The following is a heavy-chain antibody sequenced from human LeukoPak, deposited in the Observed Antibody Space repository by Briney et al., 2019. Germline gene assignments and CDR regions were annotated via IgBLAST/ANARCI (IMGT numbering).Heavy chain of an antibody. V-gene: IGHV7-4-1*02. CDR3: ARDLNYYDSSGIDY. D-gene: IGHD3-22*01. Sequence: ASVKVSCKASGYTFTGYYMHWVRQAPGQGLEWMGWINTNTGNPTYAQGFTGRFVFSLDTSVSTAYLQISSLKAEDTAVYYCARDLNYYDSSGIDYWGQGTLVTVSS. J-gene: IGHJ4*02. CDR2: INTNTGNP. CDR1: GYTFTGYY.